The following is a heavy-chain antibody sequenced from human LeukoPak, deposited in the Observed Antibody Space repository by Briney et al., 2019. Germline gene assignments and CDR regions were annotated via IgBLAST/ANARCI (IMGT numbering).Heavy chain of an antibody. CDR1: GGSIISYY. V-gene: IGHV4-59*01. D-gene: IGHD1-14*01. J-gene: IGHJ4*02. Sequence: SETLSLTCTVSGGSIISYYWSWIRQPPGKGPELIGYIHDSRSTNYNPSLQSRVTISVDTSKNQFSLKLTSVTAADTAVYYCARDRTGPTPEVWGQGTLVTV. CDR3: ARDRTGPTPEV. CDR2: IHDSRST.